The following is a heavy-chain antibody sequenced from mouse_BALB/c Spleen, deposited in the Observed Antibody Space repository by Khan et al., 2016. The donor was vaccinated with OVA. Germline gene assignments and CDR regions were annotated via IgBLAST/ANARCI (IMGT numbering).Heavy chain of an antibody. CDR2: ILPGSGST. V-gene: IGHV1-9*01. D-gene: IGHD1-2*01. Sequence: QVQLKESGAELMKPGASVKISCKATGYTFSSYWIEWVKQRPGHGLEWIGEILPGSGSTNYNEKFKGKATFTADTSSNTAYMQLSSLTSEDSAVYYCAPTATSYYAMDYWGQGTSVTVSS. J-gene: IGHJ4*01. CDR1: GYTFSSYW. CDR3: APTATSYYAMDY.